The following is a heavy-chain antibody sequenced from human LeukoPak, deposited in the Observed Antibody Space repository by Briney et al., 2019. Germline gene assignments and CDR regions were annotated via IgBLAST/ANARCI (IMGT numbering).Heavy chain of an antibody. V-gene: IGHV4-39*07. D-gene: IGHD5-18*01. J-gene: IGHJ4*02. CDR3: ARIEDVTRGYNHAYYFDY. CDR1: GGSMTTSSYY. CDR2: VFYSGST. Sequence: SETLSLTCSVSGGSMTTSSYYWVWIRQPPGKGLEWIGSVFYSGSTDYNPSLKSRVTMSIDTSKKQFSLKLRTATAADTAVYYCARIEDVTRGYNHAYYFDYWGQGTLVTVSS.